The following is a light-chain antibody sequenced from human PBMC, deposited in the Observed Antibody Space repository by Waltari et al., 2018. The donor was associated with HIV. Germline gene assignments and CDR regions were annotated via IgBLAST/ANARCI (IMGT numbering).Light chain of an antibody. V-gene: IGLV2-8*01. CDR2: DVT. Sequence: QSALTQPPSASASPGQSVAISCTGSSNDIGTSNFVSWYQHHPGKAPNLLIYDVTRRHPWLPDRFSGTKSGYTAALTVSDLQVEEEADYYCGSYTEKDTFLLFGGGTKLAV. CDR1: SNDIGTSNF. CDR3: GSYTEKDTFLL. J-gene: IGLJ2*01.